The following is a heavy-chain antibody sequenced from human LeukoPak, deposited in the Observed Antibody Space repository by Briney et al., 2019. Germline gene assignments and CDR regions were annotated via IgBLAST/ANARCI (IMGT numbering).Heavy chain of an antibody. Sequence: GRSLRLSCAASGFTFSSYAMHWVRQAPGKGLEWVAVTSYDGSNKYYADSVKGRFTISRDNSKNTLYLQMNSLRAEDTAVYYCARVLVRDGWFGELLVLYGMDVWGQGTTVTVSS. V-gene: IGHV3-30*04. D-gene: IGHD3-10*01. CDR2: TSYDGSNK. CDR3: ARVLVRDGWFGELLVLYGMDV. J-gene: IGHJ6*02. CDR1: GFTFSSYA.